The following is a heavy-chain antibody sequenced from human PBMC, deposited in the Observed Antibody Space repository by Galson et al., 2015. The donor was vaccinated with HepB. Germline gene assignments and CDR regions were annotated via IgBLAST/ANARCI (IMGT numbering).Heavy chain of an antibody. CDR2: IWYDGSNK. CDR1: GFTFSSFG. CDR3: ARRGEGYGMDV. Sequence: SLRLSCAASGFTFSSFGMHWVRQAPGKGLEWVAVIWYDGSNKNYADSVKGRFTISRDNSKNTLYVQMNSLRAEDTAVYYCARRGEGYGMDVWGQGTTVAVSS. D-gene: IGHD3-10*01. V-gene: IGHV3-33*01. J-gene: IGHJ6*02.